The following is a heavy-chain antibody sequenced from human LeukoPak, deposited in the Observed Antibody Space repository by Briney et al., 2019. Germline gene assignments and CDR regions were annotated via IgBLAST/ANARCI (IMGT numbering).Heavy chain of an antibody. CDR2: ISPSGDIT. Sequence: GGSLRLSCAASGFTFSSYAMHWVRQAPGKGLEWVSGISPSGDITYYADSVMGRFSISRDNPKSTVSLQMSSLRAEDTALYYCVRDLHWGGFDVWGQGTMVTVSS. D-gene: IGHD7-27*01. CDR1: GFTFSSYA. CDR3: VRDLHWGGFDV. J-gene: IGHJ3*01. V-gene: IGHV3-23*01.